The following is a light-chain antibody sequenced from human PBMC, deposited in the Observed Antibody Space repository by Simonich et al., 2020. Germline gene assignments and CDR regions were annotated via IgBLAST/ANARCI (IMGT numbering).Light chain of an antibody. CDR2: DAS. CDR1: PSVSSSY. CDR3: QQYGSSPET. V-gene: IGKV3D-20*01. J-gene: IGKJ1*01. Sequence: EIVLTQSPATLSLSPGERATLSCRASPSVSSSYLAWYQQKPGLATSLLIYDASSRATGIPDRFSGSGSGTDFTLTISRLEPEDFAVYYCQQYGSSPETFGQGTKVEIK.